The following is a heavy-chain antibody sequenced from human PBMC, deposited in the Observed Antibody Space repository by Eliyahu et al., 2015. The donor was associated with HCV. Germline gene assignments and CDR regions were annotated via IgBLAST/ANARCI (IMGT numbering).Heavy chain of an antibody. V-gene: IGHV4-30-2*01. Sequence: QLQLQESGSGLVKPSQTLSLTCAVSGGSISSGGYSWSWIRQPPGKGLEWIGYIYHRWGPHLNPSLKSRVTISVDRSKNQFSLKLSSVTAADTAVYYCARGQGGYDFWSGPRRWFDPWGQGTLVTVSS. J-gene: IGHJ5*02. CDR1: GGSISSGGYS. D-gene: IGHD3-3*01. CDR3: ARGQGGYDFWSGPRRWFDP. CDR2: IYHRWGP.